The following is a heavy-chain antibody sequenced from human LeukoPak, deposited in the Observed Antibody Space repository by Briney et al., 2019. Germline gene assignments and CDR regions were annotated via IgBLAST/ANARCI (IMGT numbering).Heavy chain of an antibody. CDR2: VYYSGST. V-gene: IGHV4-39*01. Sequence: SEILSLTCSVSGGSISTSSYYWGWIRQPPGKGLEWIGIVYYSGSTYYNPSLKSRVTISVDTSKNQFSLKLTSVTAADTAVYYCARRGGAAAGTFFDYWGQGTLVTVSS. CDR1: GGSISTSSYY. CDR3: ARRGGAAAGTFFDY. D-gene: IGHD6-13*01. J-gene: IGHJ4*02.